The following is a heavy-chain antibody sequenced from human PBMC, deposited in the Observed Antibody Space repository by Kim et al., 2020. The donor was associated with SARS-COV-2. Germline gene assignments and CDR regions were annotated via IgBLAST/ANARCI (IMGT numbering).Heavy chain of an antibody. CDR2: ISWSSGSI. D-gene: IGHD3-10*01. J-gene: IGHJ4*02. Sequence: GGSLRLSCAASGFTFVDYAMHWVRQAPGKGLEWVSGISWSSGSIGYADSVKGRFTISRDNAKNSLYLQMNSLRAEDTALYYCAKDLLVRGVIIRLGFDYWGQGTLVTVSS. CDR3: AKDLLVRGVIIRLGFDY. V-gene: IGHV3-9*01. CDR1: GFTFVDYA.